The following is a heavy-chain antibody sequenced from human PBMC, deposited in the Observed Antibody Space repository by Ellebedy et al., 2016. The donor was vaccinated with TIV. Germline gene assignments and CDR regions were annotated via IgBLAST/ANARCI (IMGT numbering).Heavy chain of an antibody. Sequence: GGSLRLSCAASGFTFSSYAMSWVRQAPGKGLEWVSSISSSSSYIYYADSVKGRFTISRDNAKNSLDLQMNSLRADDTAVYYCARDARFIDQQHNWFDPWGQGTQVTVSS. J-gene: IGHJ5*02. CDR1: GFTFSSYA. CDR2: ISSSSSYI. V-gene: IGHV3-21*04. CDR3: ARDARFIDQQHNWFDP. D-gene: IGHD6-13*01.